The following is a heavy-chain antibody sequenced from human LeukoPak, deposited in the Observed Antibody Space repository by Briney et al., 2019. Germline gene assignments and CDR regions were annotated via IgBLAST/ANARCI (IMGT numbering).Heavy chain of an antibody. CDR1: GFTFGDYA. V-gene: IGHV3-49*03. CDR2: IRSKAYGGTT. CDR3: TREHPLAYCGGDCYSWFDY. J-gene: IGHJ4*02. D-gene: IGHD2-21*02. Sequence: GGSLRLSCTASGFTFGDYAMSWFRQAPGKGLEWVGFIRSKAYGGTTEYAASVKGRFTISRDDSKSIAYLQMNSLKAEDTAAYYCTREHPLAYCGGDCYSWFDYWGQGTLVTVSS.